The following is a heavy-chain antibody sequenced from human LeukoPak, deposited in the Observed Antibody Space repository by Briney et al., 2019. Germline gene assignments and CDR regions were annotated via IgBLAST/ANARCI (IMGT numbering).Heavy chain of an antibody. CDR1: GDSVSSNSAA. V-gene: IGHV6-1*01. D-gene: IGHD6-13*01. Sequence: SQTLSLTCAISGDSVSSNSAAWNWIRQSPSRVLEWLGRTYYRAKWTNDYALAVKRRISTNPDTSKNQFSLQLNSVTPEDTAVYYCARDRRGIAAAGEFDPWGQGTLVTVSS. CDR3: ARDRRGIAAAGEFDP. J-gene: IGHJ5*02. CDR2: TYYRAKWTN.